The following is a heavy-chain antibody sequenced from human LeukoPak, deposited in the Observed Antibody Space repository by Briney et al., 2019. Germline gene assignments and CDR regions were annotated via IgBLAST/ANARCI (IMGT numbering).Heavy chain of an antibody. CDR2: ISSSSSYI. Sequence: GGSLRLSCAASGFTFSSYSMNWVRQAPGKGLEWVSSISSSSSYIYYADSVKGRFTISRDNAKNSLYLQMNSLRAEDTAVYYCASLIAAAGTPDYWGQGTLVTVSS. CDR1: GFTFSSYS. D-gene: IGHD6-13*01. V-gene: IGHV3-21*01. CDR3: ASLIAAAGTPDY. J-gene: IGHJ4*02.